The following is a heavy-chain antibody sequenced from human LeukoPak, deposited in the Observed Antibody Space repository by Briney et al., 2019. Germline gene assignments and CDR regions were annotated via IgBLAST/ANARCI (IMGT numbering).Heavy chain of an antibody. CDR3: ARDNRGRVATIYDY. J-gene: IGHJ4*02. D-gene: IGHD5-12*01. V-gene: IGHV3-7*01. CDR1: GFTFSSYW. CDR2: IKQVGSEK. Sequence: GGSLRLSCAASGFTFSSYWMSWVRQAPGKGLEWVANIKQVGSEKYYVDSVKGRFTISRDNAKNSLYLQMNSLRAEDTAVYYCARDNRGRVATIYDYWGQGTLVTVSS.